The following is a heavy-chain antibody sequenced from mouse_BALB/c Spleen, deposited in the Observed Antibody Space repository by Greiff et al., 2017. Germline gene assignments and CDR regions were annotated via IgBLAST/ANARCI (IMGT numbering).Heavy chain of an antibody. Sequence: VQLQQSGPELVKPGASVKISCKASGYSFTGYYMHWVKQSHVKSLEWIGRINPYNGATSYNQNFKDKASLTVDKSSSTAYMELHSLTSEDSAVYYCARWGGNPYYFDYWGQGTTLTVSS. CDR2: INPYNGAT. D-gene: IGHD2-1*01. J-gene: IGHJ2*01. V-gene: IGHV1-31*01. CDR3: ARWGGNPYYFDY. CDR1: GYSFTGYY.